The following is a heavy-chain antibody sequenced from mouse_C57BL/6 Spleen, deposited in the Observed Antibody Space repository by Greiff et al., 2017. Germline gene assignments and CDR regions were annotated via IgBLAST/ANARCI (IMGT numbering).Heavy chain of an antibody. Sequence: QVQLQQSGAELVRPGTSVKVSCKASGYAFTTYLIEWVKQRPGQGLEWIGVINPGRGGTNSNEKFKGKATLTADKSSSTAYKQISSMTSEDSAVYFGGRGYYSNYGYLDYWGQGTTLTVSS. CDR2: INPGRGGT. CDR1: GYAFTTYL. V-gene: IGHV1-54*01. D-gene: IGHD2-5*01. CDR3: GRGYYSNYGYLDY. J-gene: IGHJ2*01.